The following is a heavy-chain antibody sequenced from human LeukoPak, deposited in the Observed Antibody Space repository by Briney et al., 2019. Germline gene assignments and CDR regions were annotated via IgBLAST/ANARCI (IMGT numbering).Heavy chain of an antibody. CDR2: ISAYNGNT. J-gene: IGHJ4*02. V-gene: IGHV1-18*01. Sequence: ASVKVSCKXSGYTFTSYGISWVRQAPGQGLEWMGWISAYNGNTNYAQKLQGRVTMTTDTSTSTAYMELRSLRSDDTAVYYCARDLRGSSPIHFDYWGQGTLVTVSS. CDR3: ARDLRGSSPIHFDY. CDR1: GYTFTSYG. D-gene: IGHD6-6*01.